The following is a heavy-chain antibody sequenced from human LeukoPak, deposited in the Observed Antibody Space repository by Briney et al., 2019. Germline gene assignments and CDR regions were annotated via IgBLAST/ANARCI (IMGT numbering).Heavy chain of an antibody. CDR3: AREGATTAFDY. Sequence: GGSLRLSCAVSGFTVSNNYMNWVRQAPGKGLEWVSIIYSGGRTYYSDSAKGRFTISRDIFKNTVYLQMNSLRAEDTAVYYCAREGATTAFDYWGQGTLVTVSS. CDR1: GFTVSNNY. V-gene: IGHV3-53*01. J-gene: IGHJ4*02. CDR2: IYSGGRT. D-gene: IGHD1-26*01.